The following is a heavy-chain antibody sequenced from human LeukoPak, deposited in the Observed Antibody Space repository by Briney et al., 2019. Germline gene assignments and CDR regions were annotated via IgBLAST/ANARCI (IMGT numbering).Heavy chain of an antibody. CDR2: IYYSGST. D-gene: IGHD2-21*02. V-gene: IGHV4-59*08. J-gene: IGHJ3*02. Sequence: PSETLSLTCTVSGGSISSYYWSWIRQPPGKGLEWIGYIYYSGSTNYNPSLKSRVTISVDTSKNQFSLKLSSVTAADTAVYYCARRSPLLAYCGGDCYSEVSFDIWGQGTMVTVSS. CDR3: ARRSPLLAYCGGDCYSEVSFDI. CDR1: GGSISSYY.